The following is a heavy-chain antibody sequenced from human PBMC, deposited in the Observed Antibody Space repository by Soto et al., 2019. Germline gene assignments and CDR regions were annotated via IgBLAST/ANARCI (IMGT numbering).Heavy chain of an antibody. CDR3: ARSRITIFGVVMAPFDY. D-gene: IGHD3-3*01. V-gene: IGHV4-39*01. CDR1: GGSISSSSYY. J-gene: IGHJ4*02. CDR2: IYYSGST. Sequence: QLQLQESGPGLVKPSETLSLTCTVSGGSISSSSYYWGWIRQPPGKGLEWSGSIYYSGSTYYNRSLKSRVTISVDTSKNQFSLKLSSVTAADTAVYYCARSRITIFGVVMAPFDYWGQGTLVTVSS.